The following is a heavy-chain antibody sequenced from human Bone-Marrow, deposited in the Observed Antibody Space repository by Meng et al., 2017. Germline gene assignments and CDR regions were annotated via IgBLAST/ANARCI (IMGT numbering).Heavy chain of an antibody. J-gene: IGHJ4*02. CDR1: GFTFSSYS. CDR3: ASDYYGSGSCGHVGSIHYFDY. V-gene: IGHV3-21*01. Sequence: GGPLRLSCAASGFTFSSYSLNWVRQAPGKGLEWVSSISSSSSYIYYADSVKARFTITRDNAKNSLYLQMNSLRAEDTAVYYCASDYYGSGSCGHVGSIHYFDYWGQGTLVTVSS. CDR2: ISSSSSYI. D-gene: IGHD3-10*01.